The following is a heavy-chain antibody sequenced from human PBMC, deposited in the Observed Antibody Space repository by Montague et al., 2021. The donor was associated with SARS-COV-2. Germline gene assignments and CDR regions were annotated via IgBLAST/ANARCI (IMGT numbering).Heavy chain of an antibody. D-gene: IGHD4-17*01. CDR1: GGSFSGYY. CDR2: INHSGST. Sequence: SETLSLICAVYGGSFSGYYWSWIRQPPGKGLEWIGEINHSGSTNYNPSLKSRVTISVATSKNQFSLKLSSVTAADTAVYYCARGTTVTTLFYYYYGMDVWGQGTTVIVSS. CDR3: ARGTTVTTLFYYYYGMDV. V-gene: IGHV4-34*01. J-gene: IGHJ6*02.